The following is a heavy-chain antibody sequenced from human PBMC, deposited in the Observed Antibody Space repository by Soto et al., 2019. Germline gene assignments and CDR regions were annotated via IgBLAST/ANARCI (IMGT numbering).Heavy chain of an antibody. CDR2: ISSRSSLI. D-gene: IGHD6-19*01. CDR3: ARERGEYDSGWYIDR. V-gene: IGHV3-21*06. Sequence: PWGALRLSRGASGFSFSSHSFNWVRQAPGQGLEWVAYISSRSSLILYADSVRGRFVISRDNALNSLYLQMNSPRDEDTAIYYCARERGEYDSGWYIDRWGQGTPVTVSS. CDR1: GFSFSSHS. J-gene: IGHJ5*02.